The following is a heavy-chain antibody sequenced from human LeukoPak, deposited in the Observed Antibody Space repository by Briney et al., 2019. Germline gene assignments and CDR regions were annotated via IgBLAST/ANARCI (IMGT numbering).Heavy chain of an antibody. D-gene: IGHD2/OR15-2a*01. CDR1: GFTFSSYS. Sequence: GGSLRLSCAASGFTFSSYSMNWVRQAPGKGLEWVSSISSSSSYIYYADSVKGRFTISRGNAKNSLYLQMNSLRAEDTAVYYCARVEYFKYYFDYWGQGTLVTVSS. J-gene: IGHJ4*02. CDR3: ARVEYFKYYFDY. V-gene: IGHV3-21*01. CDR2: ISSSSSYI.